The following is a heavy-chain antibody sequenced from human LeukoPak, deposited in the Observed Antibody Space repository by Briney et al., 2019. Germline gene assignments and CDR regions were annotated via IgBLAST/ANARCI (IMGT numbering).Heavy chain of an antibody. D-gene: IGHD3-9*01. CDR2: IYYTGST. Sequence: SETLSLTCTVSGGSISSSSYYWDWIRQPPGKGLEWIGSIYYTGSTYYNPSLKSRVTISVDTSKNQFSLKLSSVTAADTAVYYCARRTILTGSDYWGQGTLVTVSS. CDR3: ARRTILTGSDY. CDR1: GGSISSSSYY. J-gene: IGHJ4*02. V-gene: IGHV4-39*01.